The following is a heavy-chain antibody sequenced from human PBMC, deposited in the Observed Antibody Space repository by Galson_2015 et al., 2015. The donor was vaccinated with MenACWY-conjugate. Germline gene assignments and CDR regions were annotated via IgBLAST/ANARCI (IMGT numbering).Heavy chain of an antibody. V-gene: IGHV3-48*03. D-gene: IGHD6-13*01. Sequence: SLRLSCAASGFTFSHHGMSWVRQAPGKGLEWVSYISASGGTIYYADSLKGRLTISRDNAKNSLYLQMNSLRPEDTAVYYCARDLSSSWYSALDFWGQGTLVTVSS. J-gene: IGHJ3*01. CDR2: ISASGGTI. CDR1: GFTFSHHG. CDR3: ARDLSSSWYSALDF.